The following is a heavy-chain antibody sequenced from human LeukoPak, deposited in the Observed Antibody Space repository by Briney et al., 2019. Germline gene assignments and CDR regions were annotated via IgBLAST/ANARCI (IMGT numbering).Heavy chain of an antibody. CDR3: ARGRYYFDY. J-gene: IGHJ4*02. CDR2: IYHSGST. Sequence: SETLSLTCTVSGYSISSGYYWGWIRQPPGKGLEWIGSIYHSGSTYYNPSLKSRVTISVDTSKNQFSLKLSSVTAADTAVYYCARGRYYFDYWGQGTLVTVSS. CDR1: GYSISSGYY. V-gene: IGHV4-38-2*02.